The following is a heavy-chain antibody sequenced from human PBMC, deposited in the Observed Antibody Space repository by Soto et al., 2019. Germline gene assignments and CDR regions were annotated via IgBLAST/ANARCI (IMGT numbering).Heavy chain of an antibody. CDR1: GFTVSSYA. CDR3: AKVSANYYDSSWAFDY. J-gene: IGHJ4*02. Sequence: GGSLRLSCAASGFTVSSYAMSWVRQAPGKGLEWVSAISGSGGSTYYADSVKGRFTISRDNSKNTLYLQMNSLRAEDTAVYYCAKVSANYYDSSWAFDYWGQGTLVTVSS. CDR2: ISGSGGST. D-gene: IGHD3-22*01. V-gene: IGHV3-23*01.